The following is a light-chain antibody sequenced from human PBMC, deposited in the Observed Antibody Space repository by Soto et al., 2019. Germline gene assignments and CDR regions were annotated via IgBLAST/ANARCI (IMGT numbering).Light chain of an antibody. J-gene: IGKJ5*01. V-gene: IGKV3-15*01. CDR3: QQYEKWPPSIT. Sequence: EIVMTQSPATLSVSPGERATLSCRASQSVSINLAWYQQKPGQAPRLLIYGASTRATGIPARFSGSGSGTEFTLTISRLQSEDFAVYYCQQYEKWPPSITFGQGTRREIK. CDR2: GAS. CDR1: QSVSIN.